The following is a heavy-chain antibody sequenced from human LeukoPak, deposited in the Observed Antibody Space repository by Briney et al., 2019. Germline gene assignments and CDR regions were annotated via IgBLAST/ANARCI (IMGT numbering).Heavy chain of an antibody. CDR2: IYYSGST. J-gene: IGHJ4*02. V-gene: IGHV4-39*01. D-gene: IGHD3-10*01. CDR3: ATQPYYYGSGSQYPS. CDR1: GGSISSSSYY. Sequence: PSETLSLTCTVSGGSISSSSYYWGWIRQPPGKGLEWIGSIYYSGSTYYNPSLKIRVTISVDTSKNQFSLKLSSVTAADTAVYYCATQPYYYGSGSQYPSWGQGTLVTVSS.